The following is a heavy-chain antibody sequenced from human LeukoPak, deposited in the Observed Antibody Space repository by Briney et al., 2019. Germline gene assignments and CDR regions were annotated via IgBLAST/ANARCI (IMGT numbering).Heavy chain of an antibody. D-gene: IGHD2/OR15-2a*01. Sequence: GGSLRLSYAASGFTFNSYWMTWVRLAAGKGLEWVANIMKDGGDKQYVDSVKGRFTISRDNAKNSLYLQMNSLRAEDTAVHYCVRDRDFYVFDYWGQGTPVTVSS. V-gene: IGHV3-7*01. CDR3: VRDRDFYVFDY. J-gene: IGHJ4*02. CDR2: IMKDGGDK. CDR1: GFTFNSYW.